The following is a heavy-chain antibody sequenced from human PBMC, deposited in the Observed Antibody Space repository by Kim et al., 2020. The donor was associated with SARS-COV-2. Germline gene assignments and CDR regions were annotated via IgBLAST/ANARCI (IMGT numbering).Heavy chain of an antibody. V-gene: IGHV3-23*01. CDR1: GFSFSRFA. CDR2: IYGSGGRT. Sequence: GGSLRLSCAASGFSFSRFAMSWVRQAPGKGLEWVSTIYGSGGRTYYPDSVKGRFTISRDESKNTLFLQMGSLRADDSAVYYCAKRKSSSGYPYFFDYWGQGTLVTVSS. J-gene: IGHJ4*02. CDR3: AKRKSSSGYPYFFDY. D-gene: IGHD3-22*01.